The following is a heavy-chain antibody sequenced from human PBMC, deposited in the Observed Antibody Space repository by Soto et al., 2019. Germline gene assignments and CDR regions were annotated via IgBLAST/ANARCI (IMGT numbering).Heavy chain of an antibody. CDR3: AKDQWRAEGITMIVVVTYFDY. CDR2: IIPIFGTA. J-gene: IGHJ4*02. V-gene: IGHV1-69*06. Sequence: QVQLVQSGAEVKKPGSSVKVSCKASGGTFSSYAISWVRQAPGQGLEWMGGIIPIFGTANYAQKFQGRVTITADKSTSTAYMELSSLRSEDTAVYYCAKDQWRAEGITMIVVVTYFDYWGQGTLVTVSS. D-gene: IGHD3-22*01. CDR1: GGTFSSYA.